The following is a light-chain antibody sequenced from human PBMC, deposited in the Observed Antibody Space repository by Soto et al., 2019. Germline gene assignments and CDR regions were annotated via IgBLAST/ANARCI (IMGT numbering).Light chain of an antibody. CDR3: QQRSNWPQVT. CDR2: DAS. V-gene: IGKV3-11*01. J-gene: IGKJ1*01. CDR1: QSVSSY. Sequence: EIVLTQSPATLSLSPGERATLSGRASQSVSSYLAWYQQKPGQAPRLLIYDASNRATGIPARFSGSGSGTDFTLTISSLEPEDFAVYYCQQRSNWPQVTFGQGTKVEIK.